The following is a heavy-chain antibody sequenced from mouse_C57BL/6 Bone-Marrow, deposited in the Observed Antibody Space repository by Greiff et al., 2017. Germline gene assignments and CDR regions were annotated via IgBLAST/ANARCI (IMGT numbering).Heavy chain of an antibody. Sequence: VQLQESGAELVKPGASVKISCKASGYAFSSYWMNWVKQRPGKGLEWIGQIYPGDGDTNYNGKFKGKATLTADKSSSTAYMQLSSLTSEDSAVYFCARSGGSSSFDYWGQGTTLTVSS. CDR3: ARSGGSSSFDY. V-gene: IGHV1-80*01. D-gene: IGHD1-1*01. J-gene: IGHJ2*01. CDR1: GYAFSSYW. CDR2: IYPGDGDT.